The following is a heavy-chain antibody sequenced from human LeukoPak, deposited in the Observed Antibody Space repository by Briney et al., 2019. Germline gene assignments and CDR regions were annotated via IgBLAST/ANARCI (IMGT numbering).Heavy chain of an antibody. CDR2: INAANGDT. D-gene: IGHD2-2*01. Sequence: ASVKVSCKASGYIFTNHAMHWVRQAPGQGLEWMGWINAANGDTKYSQKFQGRVTITRDTSANIVYVELSSLISEDTAVYYCARPRASRPGNWFDSWRQGTLVTVSS. CDR3: ARPRASRPGNWFDS. V-gene: IGHV1-3*01. CDR1: GYIFTNHA. J-gene: IGHJ5*01.